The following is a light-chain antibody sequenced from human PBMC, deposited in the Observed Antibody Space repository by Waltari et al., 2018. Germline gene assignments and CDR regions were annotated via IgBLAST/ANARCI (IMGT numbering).Light chain of an antibody. CDR3: LQDYSYPRT. Sequence: AIQMTQSPSSLSASLGDRVTITCRASQGIRNDLGWYQQKPGQAPKLPIYSASNVQSGVPSRCSGSGSGTDFTLTISSLQPEDFATYYCLQDYSYPRTFGQGTKVEIK. J-gene: IGKJ1*01. CDR2: SAS. V-gene: IGKV1-6*01. CDR1: QGIRND.